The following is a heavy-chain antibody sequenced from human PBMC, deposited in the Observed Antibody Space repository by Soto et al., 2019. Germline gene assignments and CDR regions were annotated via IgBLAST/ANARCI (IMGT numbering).Heavy chain of an antibody. CDR1: GFTFSSYA. J-gene: IGHJ6*02. CDR3: ARDYSSSWYYYYYYGMDV. CDR2: ISYDGSNK. D-gene: IGHD6-13*01. V-gene: IGHV3-30-3*01. Sequence: QVQLVESGGGVVQPGRSLRLSCAASGFTFSSYAMHWVRQAPGKGLEWVAVISYDGSNKYYADSVKGRFTISRDNSKNTLYLQMNRLRAEDTAVYYGARDYSSSWYYYYYYGMDVWGQGNTVTVSS.